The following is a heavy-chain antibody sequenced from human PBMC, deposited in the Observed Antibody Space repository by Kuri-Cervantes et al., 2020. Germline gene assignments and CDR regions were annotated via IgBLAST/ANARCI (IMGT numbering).Heavy chain of an antibody. J-gene: IGHJ3*01. CDR3: ARGRYNDYWRAFDF. Sequence: SETLSLTCTVSGGSISSSSYYWGWIRQSPGKGLEWIGEINHSGSTNYKLSLVSRVTMSTDTSRNQFSLKLRSVTAADTALYYCARGRYNDYWRAFDFWGQGTMVTVSS. CDR2: INHSGST. V-gene: IGHV4-39*07. CDR1: GGSISSSSYY. D-gene: IGHD1-1*01.